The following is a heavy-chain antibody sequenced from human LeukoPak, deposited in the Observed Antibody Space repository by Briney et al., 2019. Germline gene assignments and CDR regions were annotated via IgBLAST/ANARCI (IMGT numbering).Heavy chain of an antibody. J-gene: IGHJ3*02. CDR3: TKDLPCSSTSCPPWAFDI. D-gene: IGHD2-2*01. CDR1: GFTFSNAW. Sequence: KAGGSLRLSCAASGFTFSNAWMSWVRQAPGKGLEWVGRIKSKTDGGTTDYAAPVKGRFTISRDDSKNTLYLQMNSLKTEDTAVYYCTKDLPCSSTSCPPWAFDIWGQGTMVTVSS. CDR2: IKSKTDGGTT. V-gene: IGHV3-15*01.